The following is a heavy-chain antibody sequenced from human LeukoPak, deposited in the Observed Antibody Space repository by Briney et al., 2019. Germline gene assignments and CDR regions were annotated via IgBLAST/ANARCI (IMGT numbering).Heavy chain of an antibody. CDR3: AGPKVPAALGRYFDY. V-gene: IGHV3-66*01. CDR2: ICSGGNT. Sequence: GGSLRLSCAASAFTVSTNYLTCVRQAPGKGLECGPVICSGGNTYYAASVKGRFTISRDNSKNTLYLQMNSLRAEDTAVYYCAGPKVPAALGRYFDYWGQGSLVTVSS. J-gene: IGHJ4*02. CDR1: AFTVSTNY. D-gene: IGHD2-2*01.